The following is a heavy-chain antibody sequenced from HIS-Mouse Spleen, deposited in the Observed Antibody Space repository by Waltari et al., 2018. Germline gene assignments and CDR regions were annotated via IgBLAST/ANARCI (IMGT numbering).Heavy chain of an antibody. J-gene: IGHJ2*01. D-gene: IGHD6-13*01. Sequence: QLQLQESGPGLVKPSDTLSLTCTVSVCSISTISFYWGWIRPPPGKGLEWIGSIYYSGRTYYNPSLKSRGTISVDTSKNQFSLKLSSVTAADTAVYYCAREIPYSSSWYDWYFDLWGRGTLVTVSS. CDR3: AREIPYSSSWYDWYFDL. V-gene: IGHV4-39*07. CDR1: VCSISTISFY. CDR2: IYYSGRT.